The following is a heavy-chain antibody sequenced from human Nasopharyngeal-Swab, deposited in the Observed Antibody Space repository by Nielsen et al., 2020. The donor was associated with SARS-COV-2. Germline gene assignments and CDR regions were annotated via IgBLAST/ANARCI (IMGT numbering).Heavy chain of an antibody. Sequence: ASVKVSCKASGYSFTSYYMHWVRQAPGQGLEWMRIINPTGGSTTYAQKFQGRVTMTRDTSTSTVYMELSSLRSEDTAVYYCAKTIAVAGVFDYWGQGTLVTVSS. CDR2: INPTGGST. D-gene: IGHD6-19*01. V-gene: IGHV1-46*01. CDR3: AKTIAVAGVFDY. J-gene: IGHJ4*02. CDR1: GYSFTSYY.